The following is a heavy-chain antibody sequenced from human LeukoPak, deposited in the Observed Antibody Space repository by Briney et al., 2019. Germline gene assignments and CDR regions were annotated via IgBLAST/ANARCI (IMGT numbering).Heavy chain of an antibody. CDR3: ARASSRGVRGVIAFDY. Sequence: PGGSLRLSCAASGFTVSSNYMSRVRQAPGKGLEWVSVIYSGGSTYYADSVKGRFTISRDNSKNTLYLQMNSLRAEDTAVYYCARASSRGVRGVIAFDYWGQGTLVTVSS. V-gene: IGHV3-53*01. J-gene: IGHJ4*02. CDR1: GFTVSSNY. D-gene: IGHD3-10*01. CDR2: IYSGGST.